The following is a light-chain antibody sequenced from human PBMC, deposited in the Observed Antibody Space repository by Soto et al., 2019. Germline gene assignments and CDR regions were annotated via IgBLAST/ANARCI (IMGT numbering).Light chain of an antibody. V-gene: IGKV4-1*01. CDR2: WAS. CDR3: QQYYCYPLT. J-gene: IGKJ4*01. CDR1: QSVLYSSNNKNY. Sequence: DIVMTQSPDSLAVSLGERATINCKSSQSVLYSSNNKNYLAWYQQKPGQPPKLLIYWASTRESGVPDRFSGSGSGTDFTPTNSSMQAEAGAVYYCQQYYCYPLTFGGGTKVEIK.